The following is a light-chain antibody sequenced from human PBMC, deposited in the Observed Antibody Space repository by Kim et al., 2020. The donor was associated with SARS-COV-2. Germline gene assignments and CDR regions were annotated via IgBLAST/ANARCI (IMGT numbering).Light chain of an antibody. CDR1: SSDDGGYNY. J-gene: IGLJ2*01. CDR2: DVS. Sequence: GQSITIACTGTSSDDGGYNYVSWYQQHPGKAPKFMIYDVSKRPSGVSNRFSGSKSGNTASLTISGLQAEDEADYYCSSYTSSSTLVFGGGTQLTVL. V-gene: IGLV2-14*04. CDR3: SSYTSSSTLV.